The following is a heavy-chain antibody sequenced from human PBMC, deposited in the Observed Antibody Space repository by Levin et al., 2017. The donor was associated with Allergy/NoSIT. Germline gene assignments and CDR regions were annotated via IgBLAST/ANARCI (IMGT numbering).Heavy chain of an antibody. D-gene: IGHD4-11*01. J-gene: IGHJ6*02. CDR1: GFTFSDHY. Sequence: GGSLRLSCAAFGFTFSDHYMDWVRQAPGEGLEWVGRTRNKPKGYTTEYAAAVKGRFTVSRDDSRKLLFLQMNSLQTEDTAVYFCARGATATTNYYYGLDVWGQGTAVTVSS. V-gene: IGHV3-72*01. CDR3: ARGATATTNYYYGLDV. CDR2: TRNKPKGYTT.